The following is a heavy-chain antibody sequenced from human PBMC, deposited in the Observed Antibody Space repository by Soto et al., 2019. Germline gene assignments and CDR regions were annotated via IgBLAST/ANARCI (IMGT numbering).Heavy chain of an antibody. CDR2: IYYSGST. Sequence: PSETLSLTCTVSGGSVSSGSYYWSWIRQPPRKGLQWIGYIYYSGSTNYNPSLKSRVTISVDTSKNQFSLKLSSVTAADTAVYYCAREYSSSSSWFDPWGQGTLVTVSS. CDR3: AREYSSSSSWFDP. J-gene: IGHJ5*02. D-gene: IGHD6-6*01. CDR1: GGSVSSGSYY. V-gene: IGHV4-61*01.